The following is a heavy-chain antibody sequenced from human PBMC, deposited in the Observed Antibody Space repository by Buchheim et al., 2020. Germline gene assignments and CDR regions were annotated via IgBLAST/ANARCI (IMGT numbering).Heavy chain of an antibody. V-gene: IGHV3-21*01. CDR3: ARDRRRDGYNYAPWDI. J-gene: IGHJ3*02. CDR2: ISSRGSDT. Sequence: EVQLVESGGGLVKPGGSLRLSCAASGFTFSSYWMHWVRQAPGKGLVWVSCISSRGSDTYYADSVKGRFTISRDNAKNSVYLQMNSRRAEDTAVYYCARDRRRDGYNYAPWDIWGKGT. D-gene: IGHD5-24*01. CDR1: GFTFSSYW.